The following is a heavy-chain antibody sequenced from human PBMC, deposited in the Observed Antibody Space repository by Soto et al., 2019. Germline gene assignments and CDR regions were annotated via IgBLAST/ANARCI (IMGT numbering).Heavy chain of an antibody. CDR1: GFTFSSYA. D-gene: IGHD3-22*01. CDR2: ISSSGSTI. V-gene: IGHV3-48*04. CDR3: ARVYGLGRSGYYYVFDY. J-gene: IGHJ4*02. Sequence: GGSLRLSCAASGFTFSSYAMSWVRQAPGKGLEWVSYISSSGSTIYYADSVKGRFTISRDNAKNSLYLQMNSLRAEDTAVYYCARVYGLGRSGYYYVFDYWGQGALVTVSS.